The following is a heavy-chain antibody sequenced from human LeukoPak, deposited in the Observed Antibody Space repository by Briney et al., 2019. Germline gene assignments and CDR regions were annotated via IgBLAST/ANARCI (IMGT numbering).Heavy chain of an antibody. V-gene: IGHV3-30*02. D-gene: IGHD6-13*01. Sequence: PGGSLRLSCAASGFTFSNYGMHWVRQAPGKGLEWVTFIRNDGSSKDYANTVMGRFTVSRDNLKNTLYLQMNSLRAEDTAVYYCAGGTAADGNSFDSWGQGTLLTVSS. CDR3: AGGTAADGNSFDS. CDR2: IRNDGSSK. J-gene: IGHJ4*02. CDR1: GFTFSNYG.